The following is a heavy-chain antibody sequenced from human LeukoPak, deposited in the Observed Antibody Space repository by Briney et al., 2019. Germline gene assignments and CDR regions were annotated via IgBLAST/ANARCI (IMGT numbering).Heavy chain of an antibody. CDR3: ARGYYYDSGAPAFQH. D-gene: IGHD3-22*01. J-gene: IGHJ1*01. CDR1: GFTVSSNY. Sequence: PGGSLRLSCAASGFTVSSNYMSWVRQAPGKGLEWVSVIYSGGSTYYADSVKGRFTISRDNSKNTLYLQMNSLRAEDTAVYYCARGYYYDSGAPAFQHWGQGTLVTVSS. V-gene: IGHV3-66*01. CDR2: IYSGGST.